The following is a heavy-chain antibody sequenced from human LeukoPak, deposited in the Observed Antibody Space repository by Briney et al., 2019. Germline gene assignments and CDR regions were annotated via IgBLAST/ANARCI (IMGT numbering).Heavy chain of an antibody. J-gene: IGHJ4*02. D-gene: IGHD3-10*01. V-gene: IGHV4-31*03. Sequence: PSETLSLTCTVSGGSISSSSYYWGWIRQPPGKGLEWIGYIYYSGSTYYNPSLKSRVTISVDTSKNQFSLKLSSVTAADTAVYYCARDEGVGPGYFDYWGQGTLVTVSS. CDR3: ARDEGVGPGYFDY. CDR2: IYYSGST. CDR1: GGSISSSSYY.